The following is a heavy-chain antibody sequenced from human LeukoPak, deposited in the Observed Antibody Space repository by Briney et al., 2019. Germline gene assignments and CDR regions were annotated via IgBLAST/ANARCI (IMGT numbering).Heavy chain of an antibody. D-gene: IGHD4-23*01. CDR1: GYTFTTYD. CDR2: MNPNSGNT. V-gene: IGHV1-8*01. CDR3: ARGPNKSDGGNSGSAWLDP. Sequence: ASVKVSCKASGYTFTTYDINWVRQATGQGLEWMGWMNPNSGNTGYAQKFQGRVTMTRNTSISTAYMELSSLRSEETAVYYCARGPNKSDGGNSGSAWLDPWGQGTLVTVSS. J-gene: IGHJ5*02.